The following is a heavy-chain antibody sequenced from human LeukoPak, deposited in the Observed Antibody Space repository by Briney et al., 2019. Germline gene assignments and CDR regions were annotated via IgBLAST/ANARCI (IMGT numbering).Heavy chain of an antibody. J-gene: IGHJ4*02. V-gene: IGHV4-34*01. Sequence: SETLSLTCAVYGGSFSGYYWSWIRQPPGKGLEWIGEINHSGGTNYNPSLKSRVTISVDTSKQQFSLELSSVTAADTAVYYFARGLKWDYVETRLWNYWGQGTLVTVSS. D-gene: IGHD1-26*01. CDR1: GGSFSGYY. CDR2: INHSGGT. CDR3: ARGLKWDYVETRLWNY.